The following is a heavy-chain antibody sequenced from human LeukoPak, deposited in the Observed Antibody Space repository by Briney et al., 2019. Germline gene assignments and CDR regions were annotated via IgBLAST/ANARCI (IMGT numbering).Heavy chain of an antibody. D-gene: IGHD5-24*01. CDR1: GGTFSSYA. CDR3: ARGREMATILCAFDI. J-gene: IGHJ3*02. CDR2: IIPIFGTA. Sequence: SVKVSCKASGGTFSSYAISWVRQAPGQGLEWMGGIIPIFGTANYAQKLQGRVTITADESTSTAYMELSSLRSEDTAVYYCARGREMATILCAFDIWGQGTMVTVSS. V-gene: IGHV1-69*01.